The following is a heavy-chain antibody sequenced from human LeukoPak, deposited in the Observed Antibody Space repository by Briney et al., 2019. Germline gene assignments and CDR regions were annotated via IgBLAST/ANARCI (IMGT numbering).Heavy chain of an antibody. CDR2: TLNSVNV. CDR3: ARDFYGSIDY. J-gene: IGHJ4*02. Sequence: SETLSLTCTASGGSISSNSWSCIRQPPGKGLEWIGYTLNSVNVNSDPSLKGRVSISVDTSRNQCSLKLRSVTAADTAVYYCARDFYGSIDYWGQGILVTVSS. V-gene: IGHV4-59*01. D-gene: IGHD3-10*01. CDR1: GGSISSNS.